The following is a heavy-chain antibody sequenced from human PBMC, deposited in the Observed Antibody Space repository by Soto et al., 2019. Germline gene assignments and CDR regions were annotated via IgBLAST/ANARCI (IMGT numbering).Heavy chain of an antibody. CDR1: GYSFSTYG. CDR3: ARTAGTSHHFDY. J-gene: IGHJ4*02. Sequence: QVQLVQSGAEVKKPGASVKVSCKASGYSFSTYGISWVRQAPGQGLEWMGWISAYTYNTNYAQKFQGRVTMTTDSSTSTAYLDLRSLRSDDTAVYYCARTAGTSHHFDYWGQGTLVTVSS. D-gene: IGHD1-7*01. CDR2: ISAYTYNT. V-gene: IGHV1-18*01.